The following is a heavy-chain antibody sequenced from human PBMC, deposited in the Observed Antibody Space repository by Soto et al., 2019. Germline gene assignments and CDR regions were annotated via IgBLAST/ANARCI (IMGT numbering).Heavy chain of an antibody. CDR2: ITATGFTT. J-gene: IGHJ4*02. CDR3: ARGGVY. D-gene: IGHD2-8*01. CDR1: GFNFSNYD. Sequence: GGSLRLSCVTSGFNFSNYDMNWVRQAPGRGMEWIAFITATGFTTFYADSVRPRFTISRDNAQESVFLQMDSLSVEDTGIYYCARGGVYWGRGTPVTVSS. V-gene: IGHV3-48*03.